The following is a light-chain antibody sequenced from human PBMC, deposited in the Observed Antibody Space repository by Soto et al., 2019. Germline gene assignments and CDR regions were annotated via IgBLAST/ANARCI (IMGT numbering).Light chain of an antibody. Sequence: EIVSTQSPGTLSLSPGERATLSCRASQSVSSSYLAWYQQKPGQAPRLLIYGASSRATGIPDRFSGSGSGTDFTLTISRLEPEDFAVYYCQQYGSSPMYTFGQGTKVDIK. CDR2: GAS. CDR1: QSVSSSY. J-gene: IGKJ2*01. V-gene: IGKV3-20*01. CDR3: QQYGSSPMYT.